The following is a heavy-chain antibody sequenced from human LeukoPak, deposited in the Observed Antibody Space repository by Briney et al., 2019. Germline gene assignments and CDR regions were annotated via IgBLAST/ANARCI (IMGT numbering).Heavy chain of an antibody. D-gene: IGHD6-13*01. CDR3: AREVYSSTWFDL. Sequence: PGGSLRLSCAASGFTFSSYAMSWVRQAPGKGLEWVSAISGSGGSTYYADSVKGRFTISGDNSKSTLYLQMNSLRAEDTAVYYCAREVYSSTWFDLWGQGTLVTVSS. V-gene: IGHV3-23*01. CDR1: GFTFSSYA. J-gene: IGHJ4*02. CDR2: ISGSGGST.